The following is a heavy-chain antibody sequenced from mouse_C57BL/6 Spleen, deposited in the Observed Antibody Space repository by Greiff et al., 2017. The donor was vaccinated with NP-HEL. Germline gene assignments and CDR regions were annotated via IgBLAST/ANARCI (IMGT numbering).Heavy chain of an antibody. CDR2: INPNNGGT. CDR1: GYTFTDYY. D-gene: IGHD1-1*01. V-gene: IGHV1-26*01. CDR3: ARSLNYYGSSLDAMDY. Sequence: VQLQQSGPELVKPGASVKISCKASGYTFTDYYMNWVKQSHGKSLEWIGDINPNNGGTSYNQKFKGKATLTVDKSSSTAYMELRSLTSEDSAVYYCARSLNYYGSSLDAMDYWGQGTSVTVSS. J-gene: IGHJ4*01.